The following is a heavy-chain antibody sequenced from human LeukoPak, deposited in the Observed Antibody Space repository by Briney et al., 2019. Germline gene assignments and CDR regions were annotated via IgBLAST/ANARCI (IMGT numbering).Heavy chain of an antibody. Sequence: PGGSLRLSCAASGFTFSSYAMSWVRQAPGKGLEWVSAISGSGGSTYYADSVKGRFTISRDNSKNTLYLQMNSLRAEDTAVYYCANAHTGIAAAGMGYWGQGTLVTVSS. CDR1: GFTFSSYA. V-gene: IGHV3-23*01. D-gene: IGHD6-13*01. J-gene: IGHJ4*02. CDR3: ANAHTGIAAAGMGY. CDR2: ISGSGGST.